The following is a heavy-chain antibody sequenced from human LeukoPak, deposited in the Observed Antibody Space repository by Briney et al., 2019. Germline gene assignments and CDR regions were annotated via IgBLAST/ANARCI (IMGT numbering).Heavy chain of an antibody. CDR2: INPNSGVT. CDR3: TRDGAFDI. Sequence: ASVKVSCKASGYTFTDYYIHWVRQAPGQGLQWMGWINPNSGVTNSAQNFQGRISMTRDTSISTAYMELSRLGPDDTAVYYCTRDGAFDIWGQGTMVTVPS. CDR1: GYTFTDYY. J-gene: IGHJ3*02. V-gene: IGHV1-2*02.